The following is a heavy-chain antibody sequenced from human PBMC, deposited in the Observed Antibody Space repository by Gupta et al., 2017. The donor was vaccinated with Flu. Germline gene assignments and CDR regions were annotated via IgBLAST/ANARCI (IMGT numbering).Heavy chain of an antibody. V-gene: IGHV4-34*01. CDR3: ARDADYFRL. CDR1: GGSFSGYY. Sequence: QVQLQQWGAGLWKPSETLSLTCAVYGGSFSGYYWSWIRQPPGQGLEWSGEISHSGSTNYNPPLKSRVTISLDTSRNQFSLKLNSVTAADTAVYYCARDADYFRLWSQGTLVTFSP. J-gene: IGHJ1*01. CDR2: ISHSGST.